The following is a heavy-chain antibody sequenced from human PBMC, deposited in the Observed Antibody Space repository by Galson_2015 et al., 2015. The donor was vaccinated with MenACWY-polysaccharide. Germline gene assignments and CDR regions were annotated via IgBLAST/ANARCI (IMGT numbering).Heavy chain of an antibody. V-gene: IGHV3-23*01. CDR3: ASPIFGVVTPAGIRGDRRPNY. J-gene: IGHJ4*02. CDR2: ISGSGGST. Sequence: SLRLSCAASGFTFSSYAMSWVRQAPGKGLEWVSAISGSGGSTYYADSVKGRFTISRDNSKNTLYLQMNSLRAEDTAVYYCASPIFGVVTPAGIRGDRRPNYWGQGTLVTVSS. CDR1: GFTFSSYA. D-gene: IGHD3-3*01.